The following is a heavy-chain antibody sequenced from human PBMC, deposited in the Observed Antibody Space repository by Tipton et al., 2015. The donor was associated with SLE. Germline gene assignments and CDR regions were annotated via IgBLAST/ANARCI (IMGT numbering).Heavy chain of an antibody. V-gene: IGHV3-23*01. CDR1: GFTSSSYA. D-gene: IGHD2-15*01. Sequence: SLRLSCAASGFTSSSYAMSWVRQAPGKGLEWASAISGSGGSTYYADSVKGRFTISRDNSKSTLYLQMNSLRAEDTAVYYCAKPPCSGGSCYFDYWGQGTLVTVSS. J-gene: IGHJ4*02. CDR2: ISGSGGST. CDR3: AKPPCSGGSCYFDY.